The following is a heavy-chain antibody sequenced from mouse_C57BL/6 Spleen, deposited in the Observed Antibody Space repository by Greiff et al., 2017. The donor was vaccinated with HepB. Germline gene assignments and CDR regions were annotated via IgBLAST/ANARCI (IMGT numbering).Heavy chain of an antibody. D-gene: IGHD2-5*01. Sequence: EVQLQQSGPELVKPGASVKIPCKASGYTFTDYNMDWVKQSHGKSLEWIGDINHNNGGTIYNQKFKGKATLSVDKSYSTAYMELRRLTSADTAVYYCSRSYSIYWYFDVWGTGTTVTVSS. V-gene: IGHV1-18*01. CDR3: SRSYSIYWYFDV. CDR2: INHNNGGT. CDR1: GYTFTDYN. J-gene: IGHJ1*03.